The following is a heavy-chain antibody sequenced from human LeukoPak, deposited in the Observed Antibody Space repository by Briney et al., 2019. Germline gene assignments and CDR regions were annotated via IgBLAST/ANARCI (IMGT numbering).Heavy chain of an antibody. CDR2: IKQDGSEI. CDR3: VRDKLTGASRLDY. V-gene: IGHV3-7*01. J-gene: IGHJ4*02. Sequence: GGSRRLSCAASGFTFSNYWMSWVRQAPGKELEWVANIKQDGSEIYYVDSVKGRFTISRDNAKNSLYLQMNSLRAEDTAVYYCVRDKLTGASRLDYWGQGTLLTVSS. CDR1: GFTFSNYW. D-gene: IGHD7-27*01.